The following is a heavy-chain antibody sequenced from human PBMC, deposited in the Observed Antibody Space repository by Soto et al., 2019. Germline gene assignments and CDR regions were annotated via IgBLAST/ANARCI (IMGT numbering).Heavy chain of an antibody. V-gene: IGHV1-46*01. CDR2: INPSGGST. CDR1: GYTFTAYF. CDR3: ARARPPDY. Sequence: QVQLVQSGAEVKEPGASVRLSCKASGYTFTAYFIQWVRQAPGQGLEWMGIINPSGGSTTYAQKFQGRVTMTRDTSTSTVYMELSSPRSEDTAIYYCARARPPDYWGQGTLVTVSS. J-gene: IGHJ4*02.